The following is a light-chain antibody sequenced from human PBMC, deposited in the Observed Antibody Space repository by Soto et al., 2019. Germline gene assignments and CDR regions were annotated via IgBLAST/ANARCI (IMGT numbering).Light chain of an antibody. Sequence: DFVRTQTPLSSPVTLGQPASISCRCSQSLVDSDGNSYLSWLHQRPGQPPRLLIYMISNRFSGVPDRFSGSGAGTDFTLKISRVAPEDVGVYYCMQATQPYTFGQGTKLEIK. CDR2: MIS. CDR1: QSLVDSDGNSY. V-gene: IGKV2-24*01. J-gene: IGKJ2*01. CDR3: MQATQPYT.